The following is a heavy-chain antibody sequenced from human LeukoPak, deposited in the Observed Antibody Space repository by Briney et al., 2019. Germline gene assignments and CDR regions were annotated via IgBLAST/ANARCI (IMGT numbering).Heavy chain of an antibody. CDR2: IYYSGST. J-gene: IGHJ4*02. CDR3: AGGSGRYYDSSGYPNRNTFDY. D-gene: IGHD3-22*01. V-gene: IGHV4-59*01. Sequence: PSETLSLTCTVSGGSISSYYWSWIRQPPGKGLEWIGYIYYSGSTNYNPSLKSRVTISVDTSKNQFSLKLSSVTAADTAVYYCAGGSGRYYDSSGYPNRNTFDYWGQGTLVTVSS. CDR1: GGSISSYY.